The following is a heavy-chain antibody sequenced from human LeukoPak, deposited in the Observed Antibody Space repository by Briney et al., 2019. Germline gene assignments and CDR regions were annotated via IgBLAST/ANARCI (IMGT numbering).Heavy chain of an antibody. CDR3: VRSLPGTLLRGYGMDV. CDR2: IFPRDSDV. D-gene: IGHD3-10*01. V-gene: IGHV5-51*01. J-gene: IGHJ6*02. CDR1: GYTFTSYW. Sequence: GESLKISFKTSGYTFTSYWIGWVPQTPGKGLECMGDIFPRDSDVRYSPSCQGQVTISADKSTNTAYLHWGSLKASDSAMYYCVRSLPGTLLRGYGMDVWGPGTTVTVS.